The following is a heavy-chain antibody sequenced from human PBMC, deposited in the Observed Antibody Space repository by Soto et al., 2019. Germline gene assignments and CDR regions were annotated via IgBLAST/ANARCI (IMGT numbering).Heavy chain of an antibody. CDR2: ISAYNGNT. Sequence: ASVKVSCKASGYTFTSYGISWVRQAPGQGLEWMGWISAYNGNTNYAQKLQGRVTMTTDTSTSTAYMELRSLRSDDTAVYYCAREGAYCSSTSCNIDYWGQGTLVTVSS. V-gene: IGHV1-18*01. CDR1: GYTFTSYG. CDR3: AREGAYCSSTSCNIDY. J-gene: IGHJ4*02. D-gene: IGHD2-2*02.